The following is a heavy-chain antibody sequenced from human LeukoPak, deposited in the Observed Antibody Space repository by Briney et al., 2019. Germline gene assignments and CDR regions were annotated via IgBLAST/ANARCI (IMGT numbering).Heavy chain of an antibody. D-gene: IGHD5-18*01. V-gene: IGHV4-61*02. CDR1: GGSISSGSYY. CDR2: IYTSGST. Sequence: SETLSLTCTVSGGSISSGSYYWSWIRQPAGKGLEWIGRIYTSGSTNYNPSLKSRVTISVDTSKDQFSLKLSSVTAADTAVYYCARALRGYSYGGLYYYMDVWGKGTTVTVSS. J-gene: IGHJ6*03. CDR3: ARALRGYSYGGLYYYMDV.